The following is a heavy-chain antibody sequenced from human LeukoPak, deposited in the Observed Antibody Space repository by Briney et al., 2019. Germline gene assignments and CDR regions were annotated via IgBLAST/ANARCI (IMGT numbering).Heavy chain of an antibody. D-gene: IGHD1-26*01. CDR3: ARKGSGSYWDY. J-gene: IGHJ4*02. CDR2: IYHSGST. Sequence: PSETLSLTCTVSGGSISSYYWSWIRQPPGKGLEWIGEIYHSGSTNYNPSLKSRVTISVDKSKNQFSLKLSSVTAADTAVYYCARKGSGSYWDYWGQGTLVTVSS. V-gene: IGHV4-59*12. CDR1: GGSISSYY.